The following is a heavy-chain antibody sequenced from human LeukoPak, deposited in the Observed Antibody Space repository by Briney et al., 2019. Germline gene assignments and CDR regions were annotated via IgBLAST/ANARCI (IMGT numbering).Heavy chain of an antibody. J-gene: IGHJ4*02. D-gene: IGHD4-17*01. CDR3: ARAGRHTVTTIVCDHFDY. V-gene: IGHV3-7*01. CDR2: IKQDGSDN. Sequence: GRSLRLSCAISGFSFSNYWMSWVRQSPGKGLEWVASIKQDGSDNYYVDSVKGRFTISRDNAKNSQYLQMSSLRAEDTAVYYCARAGRHTVTTIVCDHFDYWGQGTLVTVSS. CDR1: GFSFSNYW.